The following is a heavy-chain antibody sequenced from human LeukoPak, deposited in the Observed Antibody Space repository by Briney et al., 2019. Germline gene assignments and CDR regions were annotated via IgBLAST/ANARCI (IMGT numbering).Heavy chain of an antibody. CDR2: IYYSGST. Sequence: SETLSLTCTLSGGSISSYYWSWIRQPPGKGLEWVGYIYYSGSTNYNPALKTRFTISVDTYNNQFPLKMSSVTAADTAVYYCATDRMGGTAKDYWGQGTLVTVSS. D-gene: IGHD3-16*01. CDR3: ATDRMGGTAKDY. J-gene: IGHJ4*02. CDR1: GGSISSYY. V-gene: IGHV4-59*01.